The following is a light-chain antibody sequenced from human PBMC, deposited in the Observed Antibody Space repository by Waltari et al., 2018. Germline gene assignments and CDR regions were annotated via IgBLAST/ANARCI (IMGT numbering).Light chain of an antibody. Sequence: EIVMTQSPATLSVSPGERATLSCRASQSVGNDLAWYHQAPGPAPRLLIYGASSRATGVPARFSGSGSGTEFTLTITSLQSGDFGIYFCQQYKEWPPWTFGQGTRVDTK. V-gene: IGKV3-15*01. CDR2: GAS. J-gene: IGKJ1*01. CDR1: QSVGND. CDR3: QQYKEWPPWT.